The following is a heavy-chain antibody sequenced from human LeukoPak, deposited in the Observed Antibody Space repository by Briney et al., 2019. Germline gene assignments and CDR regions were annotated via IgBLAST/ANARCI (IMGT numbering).Heavy chain of an antibody. Sequence: ASVKVSCKASGYTFTSYYMHWVRQAPGQGLEWMGIINPSGGSTSYAQKFQGRVTMTRDTSASTVYMELSSLRSEDTAVYYCAREEYCNSTTCYKAFDIWGQGTMVTVSS. CDR2: INPSGGST. J-gene: IGHJ3*02. V-gene: IGHV1-46*01. CDR1: GYTFTSYY. D-gene: IGHD2/OR15-2a*01. CDR3: AREEYCNSTTCYKAFDI.